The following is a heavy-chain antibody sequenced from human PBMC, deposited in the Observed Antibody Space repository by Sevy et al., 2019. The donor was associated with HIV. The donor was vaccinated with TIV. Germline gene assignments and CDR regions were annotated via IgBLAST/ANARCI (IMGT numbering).Heavy chain of an antibody. V-gene: IGHV3-23*01. CDR1: GFTFSSYA. Sequence: GGSLRLSCAASGFTFSSYAMSWVRQAPGKGLEWVSAISGSGGSTYYADSVKGRFTISRDNSKNTLYLKMNGLRAEDTAVYYCAKDLRITIFGVVIDYYMDVWGKGTTVTVSS. CDR3: AKDLRITIFGVVIDYYMDV. D-gene: IGHD3-3*01. CDR2: ISGSGGST. J-gene: IGHJ6*03.